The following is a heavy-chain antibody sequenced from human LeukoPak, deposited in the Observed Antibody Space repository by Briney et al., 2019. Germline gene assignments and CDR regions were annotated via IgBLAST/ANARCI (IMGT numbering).Heavy chain of an antibody. J-gene: IGHJ4*02. Sequence: ASVKVSCKASGYTFTGYYMHWVRQAPGQGLEWMGWINPNSGGTNYAQKFQGRVTMTRDTSISTAYIELSRLRSDDTAVYYCARSYDSSGYSFDYWGQGTLVTVSS. V-gene: IGHV1-2*02. D-gene: IGHD3-22*01. CDR1: GYTFTGYY. CDR2: INPNSGGT. CDR3: ARSYDSSGYSFDY.